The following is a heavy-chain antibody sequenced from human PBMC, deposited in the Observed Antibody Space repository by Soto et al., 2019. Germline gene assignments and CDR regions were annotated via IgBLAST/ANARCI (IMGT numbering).Heavy chain of an antibody. Sequence: ASVKVSCKASGGTFSSYTISWVRQAPGQGLEWMGRIIPILGIANYAQKFQGRVTITADKSTSTAYMELSSLRSEDTAVYYCTRELSGWHQAGAFDIWGQGTVVTVSS. CDR3: TRELSGWHQAGAFDI. CDR1: GGTFSSYT. D-gene: IGHD6-19*01. V-gene: IGHV1-69*04. J-gene: IGHJ3*02. CDR2: IIPILGIA.